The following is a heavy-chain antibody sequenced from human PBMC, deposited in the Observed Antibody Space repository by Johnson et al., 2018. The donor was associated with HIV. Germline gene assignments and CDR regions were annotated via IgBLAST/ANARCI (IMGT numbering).Heavy chain of an antibody. J-gene: IGHJ3*02. CDR3: ARAAYVHYDILTGPPLEDAFDI. D-gene: IGHD3-9*01. CDR2: IKSKTDDGTT. V-gene: IGHV3-15*01. CDR1: GFTFSSYG. Sequence: VQLVESGGGVVQPGGSLRLSCAASGFTFSSYGMHWVRQAPGKGLEWVGRIKSKTDDGTTDYAAPVNGRFTISRDDSQNTLYLQMNSLRAEDTAVYYCARAAYVHYDILTGPPLEDAFDIWGQGTMVTVSS.